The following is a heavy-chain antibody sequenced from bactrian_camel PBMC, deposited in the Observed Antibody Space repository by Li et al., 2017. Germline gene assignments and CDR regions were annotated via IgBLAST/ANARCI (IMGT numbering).Heavy chain of an antibody. V-gene: IGHV3S25*01. D-gene: IGHD6*01. CDR3: VADPLSGCNWYNLVYFAHRGWLSSAT. Sequence: QLVESGGGSVQAGGSLTLSCAASGDTATTHCMAWFRQVPGKEREAVAAVYTGGGNTYYDDSVKGRFTITLDNARDKVDLEMKDLKPEDTARYYCVADPLSGCNWYNLVYFAHRGWLSSATGARGPRSPSP. CDR2: VYTGGGNT. J-gene: IGHJ4*01. CDR1: GDTATTHC.